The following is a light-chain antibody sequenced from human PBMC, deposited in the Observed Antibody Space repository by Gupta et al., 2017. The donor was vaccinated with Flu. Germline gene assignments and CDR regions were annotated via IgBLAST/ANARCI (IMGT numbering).Light chain of an antibody. V-gene: IGKV3-11*01. CDR1: QSVSTY. CDR2: EAS. Sequence: ATLSLSPGERATLSCRASQSVSTYLAWYQQKPGQAPRLLIYEASNRATGIPASFSGSGSGTDFTLTISSLEPEDFAVYYCLQRSNWPLYSFGQGTKLEI. CDR3: LQRSNWPLYS. J-gene: IGKJ2*01.